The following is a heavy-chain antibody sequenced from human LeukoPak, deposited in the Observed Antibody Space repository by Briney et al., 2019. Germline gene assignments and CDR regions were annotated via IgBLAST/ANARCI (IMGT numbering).Heavy chain of an antibody. CDR2: ISTSGRT. CDR3: ATSYDNKIVPYNC. Sequence: SSETLSLTCTVSGVSITSYKWSWLRQSPGKGLEWIGFISTSGRTDYNPSLTSRVSMSVDTSKSQVSLRLSSVTAEDTAVYYCATSYDNKIVPYNCWGQGILVTVSS. V-gene: IGHV4-4*09. CDR1: GVSITSYK. D-gene: IGHD3-9*01. J-gene: IGHJ4*02.